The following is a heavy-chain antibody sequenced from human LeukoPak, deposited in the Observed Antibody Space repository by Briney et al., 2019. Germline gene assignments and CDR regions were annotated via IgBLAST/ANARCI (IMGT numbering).Heavy chain of an antibody. Sequence: GGSLRLSCAASGFTFDDYAMHWVRQAPGKGLEWVSGISWNSGSIGYADSVKGRFTISRDNAKSSLYLQMNSLRAEDTAVYYCARDPPGDYGIFDYWGQGTLVTVSS. J-gene: IGHJ4*02. V-gene: IGHV3-9*01. CDR2: ISWNSGSI. D-gene: IGHD4-17*01. CDR1: GFTFDDYA. CDR3: ARDPPGDYGIFDY.